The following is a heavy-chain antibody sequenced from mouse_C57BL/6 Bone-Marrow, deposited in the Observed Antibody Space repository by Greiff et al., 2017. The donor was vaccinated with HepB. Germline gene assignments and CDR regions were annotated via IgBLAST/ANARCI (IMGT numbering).Heavy chain of an antibody. J-gene: IGHJ2*01. D-gene: IGHD3-2*01. CDR3: ARDDSYFDY. CDR1: GFTFSNYW. V-gene: IGHV6-3*01. Sequence: EVQLQESGGGLVQPGGSMKLSCVASGFTFSNYWMNWVRQSPEKGLEWVAQIRLKSDNYATHYAESVKGRFTISRDDSKSSVYLQMNNLRAEDTGIYYCARDDSYFDYWGQGTTLTVSS. CDR2: IRLKSDNYAT.